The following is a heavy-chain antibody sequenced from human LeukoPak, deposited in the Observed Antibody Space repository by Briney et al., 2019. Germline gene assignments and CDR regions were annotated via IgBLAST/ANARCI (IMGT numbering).Heavy chain of an antibody. CDR1: GFTFSSYE. CDR3: ARDFRTNYYYYMDV. Sequence: QPGGSLRLSCAASGFTFSSYEMNWVRQAPGKGLEWVSYISSSGSTIYYADSVKGRFTISRDNTKNTLYVQMNSLRAEDTALYYCARDFRTNYYYYMDVWGKGTTVTVSS. CDR2: ISSSGSTI. V-gene: IGHV3-48*03. J-gene: IGHJ6*03. D-gene: IGHD1-14*01.